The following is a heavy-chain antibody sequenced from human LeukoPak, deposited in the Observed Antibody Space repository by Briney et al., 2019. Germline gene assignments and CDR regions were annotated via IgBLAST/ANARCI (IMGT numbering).Heavy chain of an antibody. Sequence: PSETLSLTCTVSGGSISSHYWSWIRQPPGKGLEWIGYIYYSGSTNYNPSLKSGVTISVDTSKNQFSLRLISVTAPGTAVDYSGKDWSLFGGLGFDPWGQGTLVTVSS. D-gene: IGHD3-10*01. J-gene: IGHJ5*02. V-gene: IGHV4-59*11. CDR2: IYYSGST. CDR1: GGSISSHY. CDR3: GKDWSLFGGLGFDP.